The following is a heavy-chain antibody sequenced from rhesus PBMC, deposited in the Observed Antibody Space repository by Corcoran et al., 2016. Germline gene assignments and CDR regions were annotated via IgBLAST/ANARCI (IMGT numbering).Heavy chain of an antibody. CDR3: ARDWAYNWNYGYFDL. CDR2: ISGSGGST. V-gene: IGHV4-173*01. D-gene: IGHD1-26*01. J-gene: IGHJ2*01. Sequence: QLQLQESGPGLVKPSETLSLTCAVSGGSISSNYWSWIRQPPGKGLEWIGRISGSGGSTDYNPSLKSRVTISTDTSKNQCSLTLSSVTAADTAVYYCARDWAYNWNYGYFDLWGPGTPITISS. CDR1: GGSISSNY.